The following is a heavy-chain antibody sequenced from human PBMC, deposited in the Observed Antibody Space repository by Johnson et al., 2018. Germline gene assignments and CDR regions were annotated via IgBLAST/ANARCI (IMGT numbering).Heavy chain of an antibody. CDR3: TAELLDAFDI. Sequence: EVQLLETGGGLVQPGGSLRLSCAASGFTFSYYWMHWVRQAPGEGLMWVSRINSDGSGTISADSVKGRFSISRDHADNTLYLQMSSLRAEDTAVYYCTAELLDAFDIWGQGTMVTVSS. CDR1: GFTFSYYW. J-gene: IGHJ3*02. CDR2: INSDGSGT. D-gene: IGHD1-7*01. V-gene: IGHV3-74*01.